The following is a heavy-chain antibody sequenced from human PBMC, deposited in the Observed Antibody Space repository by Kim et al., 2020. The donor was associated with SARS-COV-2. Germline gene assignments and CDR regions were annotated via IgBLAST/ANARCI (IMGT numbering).Heavy chain of an antibody. Sequence: ASVKVSCKASGYTFTGYYMHWVRQAPGQGLEWMGWINPNSGGTNYAQKFQGRVTMTRDTSISTAYMELSRLRSDDTAVYYCARDGQRGYCSSTSCYKSRVWFDPWGQGTLVTVSS. CDR2: INPNSGGT. CDR3: ARDGQRGYCSSTSCYKSRVWFDP. J-gene: IGHJ5*02. D-gene: IGHD2-2*02. CDR1: GYTFTGYY. V-gene: IGHV1-2*02.